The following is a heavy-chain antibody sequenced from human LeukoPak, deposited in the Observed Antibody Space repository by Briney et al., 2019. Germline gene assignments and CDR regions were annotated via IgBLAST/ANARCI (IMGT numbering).Heavy chain of an antibody. J-gene: IGHJ4*02. CDR3: ARARPDCSSTSCYLPRLYYFDY. CDR2: INPNSGGT. V-gene: IGHV1-2*02. CDR1: GYTFTGYY. D-gene: IGHD2-2*01. Sequence: ASVKVSRKASGYTFTGYYMHWVRRAPGQGLEWMGWINPNSGGTNYAQKFQGRVTMTRDTSISTAYMELSRLRSDDTAVYYCARARPDCSSTSCYLPRLYYFDYWGQGTLVTVSS.